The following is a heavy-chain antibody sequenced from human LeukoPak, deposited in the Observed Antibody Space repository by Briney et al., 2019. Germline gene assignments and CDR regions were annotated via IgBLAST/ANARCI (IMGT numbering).Heavy chain of an antibody. CDR2: IIPIFGTA. CDR3: ARRPTIAVEYFDY. V-gene: IGHV1-69*13. CDR1: GGTFSINA. Sequence: SVTVSFTASGGTFSINAISWVRQAPGQGLEWMGGIIPIFGTANYAQKFQGRVTITADESTTTAYMELSSLRSEDTAVYYCARRPTIAVEYFDYWGQGTLVTVSS. J-gene: IGHJ4*02. D-gene: IGHD6-19*01.